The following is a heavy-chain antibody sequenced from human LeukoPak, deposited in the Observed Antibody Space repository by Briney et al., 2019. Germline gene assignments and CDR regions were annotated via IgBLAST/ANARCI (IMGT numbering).Heavy chain of an antibody. CDR2: ISTYNGNT. D-gene: IGHD6-19*01. CDR1: GYTFTDYG. CDR3: ARVLGRQIAVAGDDY. J-gene: IGHJ4*02. Sequence: ASVKVSCKASGYTFTDYGVHWVRQGPGQGLEWMGWISTYNGNTHYVQNLQDRVAMTTDASTSTAFMELRSLRSDDTAVYYCARVLGRQIAVAGDDYWGQGTLVTVSS. V-gene: IGHV1-18*01.